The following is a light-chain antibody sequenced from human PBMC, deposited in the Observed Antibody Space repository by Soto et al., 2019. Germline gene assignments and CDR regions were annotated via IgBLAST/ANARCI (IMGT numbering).Light chain of an antibody. Sequence: SYELTQPPSVSVAPGQTARITCGGNNIGSKNVHWYQQKPGQAPVLVVYDDTDRPSGIPERFSGSNSGNTATLTISRVEAGDEAEYYCQVWDNSSDHFYVFGTGPKVTVL. CDR1: NIGSKN. CDR2: DDT. J-gene: IGLJ1*01. CDR3: QVWDNSSDHFYV. V-gene: IGLV3-21*02.